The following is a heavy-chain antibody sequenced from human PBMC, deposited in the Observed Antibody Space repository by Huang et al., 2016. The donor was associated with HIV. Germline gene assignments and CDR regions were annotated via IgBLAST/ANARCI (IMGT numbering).Heavy chain of an antibody. V-gene: IGHV3-30*18. CDR2: ISYDGKTK. CDR3: AKGGSAAAVLDF. D-gene: IGHD6-13*01. Sequence: QVQLVESGGGVVQPGRSLRISCAASGFTFSSYGMHWVRQAQGKGLGWLAVISYDGKTKYYADSVKGRFSISRDNSKTTVYLQLNSLRVEDTAVYYCAKGGSAAAVLDFWGQGTLVTVSS. J-gene: IGHJ4*02. CDR1: GFTFSSYG.